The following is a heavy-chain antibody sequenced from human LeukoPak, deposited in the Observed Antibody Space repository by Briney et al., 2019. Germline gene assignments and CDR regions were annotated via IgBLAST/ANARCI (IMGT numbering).Heavy chain of an antibody. CDR1: GYTFTSYD. J-gene: IGHJ4*02. D-gene: IGHD3-10*01. Sequence: ASVKVSRKASGYTFTSYDINWVRQATGQGLEWMGWMNPNSGNTGYAQKFQGRVIMTRNTSISTAYMELSSLRSEDTAVYYCARCPFSGCRRGFDYWGQGTLVTVSS. CDR3: ARCPFSGCRRGFDY. V-gene: IGHV1-8*01. CDR2: MNPNSGNT.